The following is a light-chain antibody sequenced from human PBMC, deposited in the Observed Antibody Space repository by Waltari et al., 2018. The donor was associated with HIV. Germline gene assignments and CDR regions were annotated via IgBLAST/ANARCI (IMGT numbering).Light chain of an antibody. CDR3: QSYDRSLSAVV. J-gene: IGLJ2*01. Sequence: QPVLTQPPSVSGAPGQRVTISCTGNNSNIGANFDVHWYQQVPGSAPKLLIYGNKLRPSGVPDRLSGSTSGTSASLAVSGLQAEDEGDYYCQSYDRSLSAVVFGGGTKLTVL. V-gene: IGLV1-40*01. CDR2: GNK. CDR1: NSNIGANFD.